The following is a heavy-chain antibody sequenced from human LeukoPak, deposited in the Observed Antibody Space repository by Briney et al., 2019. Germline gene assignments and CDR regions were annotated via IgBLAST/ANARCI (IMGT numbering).Heavy chain of an antibody. D-gene: IGHD3-10*01. CDR1: GYTFSDYY. CDR3: ARVGYYYGAGSHFKALDS. CDR2: INPDSGDT. V-gene: IGHV1-2*04. J-gene: IGHJ4*02. Sequence: ASVKVSCKASGYTFSDYYIHWVRQAPGQGLEWMGWINPDSGDTNYEQKLQDWVTMTGDTSVNTVYMELSSLKSDDTAVYYCARVGYYYGAGSHFKALDSWGQGTLVIVSS.